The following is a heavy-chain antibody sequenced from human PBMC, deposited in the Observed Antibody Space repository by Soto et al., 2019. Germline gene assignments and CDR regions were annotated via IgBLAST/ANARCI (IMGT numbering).Heavy chain of an antibody. CDR2: AHYTGNT. D-gene: IGHD6-13*01. J-gene: IGHJ1*01. CDR3: AKYSNYWALQH. V-gene: IGHV4-59*02. CDR1: GISVSDDY. Sequence: QVQLQESGPGLVRPSETLSLTCTVSGISVSDDYWTWIRQPPGKGLEWIGFAHYTGNTNYNPSLKSRVSMSVDTSKSQFSLTLTSVTAADTAIYYCAKYSNYWALQHWGLGSLVIVSS.